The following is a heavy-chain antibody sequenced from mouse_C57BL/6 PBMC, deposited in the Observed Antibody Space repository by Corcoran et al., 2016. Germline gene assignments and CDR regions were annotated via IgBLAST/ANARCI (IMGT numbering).Heavy chain of an antibody. CDR1: GYSITSGYY. J-gene: IGHJ2*01. V-gene: IGHV3-6*01. CDR2: ISYDGSN. CDR3: ARDLLTGTFDY. Sequence: DVQLQESGPGLVKPSQSLSLTCSVTGYSITSGYYWNWIRQFPGNKLEWMGYISYDGSNNYNPSLKNRISITRDTSKNQFFLKLNSVTTEDTATYYCARDLLTGTFDYWGQGTTLTVSS. D-gene: IGHD4-1*01.